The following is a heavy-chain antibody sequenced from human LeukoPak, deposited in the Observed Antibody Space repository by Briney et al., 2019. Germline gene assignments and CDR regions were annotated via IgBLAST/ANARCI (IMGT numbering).Heavy chain of an antibody. CDR1: GYTFTGYY. CDR3: ARIKTYGDYKFDY. J-gene: IGHJ4*02. Sequence: GASVKVSCKASGYTFTGYYMHWVRQVPGQGLEWMEWINPNSGGTDYAQKFQGRVTMTRDTSISTAYMELSSLRSDDTAVYYCARIKTYGDYKFDYWGQGTLVTVSS. D-gene: IGHD4-17*01. CDR2: INPNSGGT. V-gene: IGHV1-2*02.